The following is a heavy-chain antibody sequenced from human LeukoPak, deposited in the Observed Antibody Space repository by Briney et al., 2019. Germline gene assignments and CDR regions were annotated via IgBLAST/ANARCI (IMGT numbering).Heavy chain of an antibody. CDR2: ISSSGSTI. CDR1: GFTFSSYE. D-gene: IGHD2-2*01. Sequence: GGSLRLSCAASGFTFSSYEMNWVRQAPGKGLEWVSYISSSGSTIYYADSVKGRFTISRDNAKNSLYLQMNSLRAEDTAVYYCARDRHCSSTSCYPAEYFQHWGQGTLVTVSS. J-gene: IGHJ1*01. CDR3: ARDRHCSSTSCYPAEYFQH. V-gene: IGHV3-48*03.